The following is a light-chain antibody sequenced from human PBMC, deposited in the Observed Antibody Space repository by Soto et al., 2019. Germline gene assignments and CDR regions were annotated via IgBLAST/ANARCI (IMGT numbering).Light chain of an antibody. CDR3: QQLNSYPRT. V-gene: IGKV1-9*01. J-gene: IGKJ1*01. Sequence: DIQSTQSPSFLSASVGDRVTITCRASQGISSYLAWYQQKPGKAPKLLIYAASTLQSGVPSRFSGSGSGTEVTLTIISLQPEDFANYYCQQLNSYPRTFGQGTKVEIK. CDR2: AAS. CDR1: QGISSY.